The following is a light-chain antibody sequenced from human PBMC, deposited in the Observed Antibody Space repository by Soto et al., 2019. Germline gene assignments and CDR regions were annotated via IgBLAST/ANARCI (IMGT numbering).Light chain of an antibody. J-gene: IGKJ4*01. Sequence: DIQLTQSPSFLSASVGDRVTITCRTSQDISSYLAWYQQKPGKAPQLLISAASTLQSGVPSRFSGSGYGTAFTLTISRLQPEDCATYFCQTLKSYPLSFGGGTKVEI. CDR3: QTLKSYPLS. CDR1: QDISSY. V-gene: IGKV1-9*01. CDR2: AAS.